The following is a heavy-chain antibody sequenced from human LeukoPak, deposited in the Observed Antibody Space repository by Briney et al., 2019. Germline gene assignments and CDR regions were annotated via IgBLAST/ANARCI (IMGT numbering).Heavy chain of an antibody. Sequence: GGSLRLSCAASGFSFSSYWMHWVRQAPGKGLVWVSRINGDGSSTRYADFVKGRFTISRDNAENTLYLQMNSLRAEDTAVYYCARGGLNALEAFDIWGQGTLVTV. V-gene: IGHV3-74*01. J-gene: IGHJ3*02. CDR3: ARGGLNALEAFDI. CDR2: INGDGSST. D-gene: IGHD1-1*01. CDR1: GFSFSSYW.